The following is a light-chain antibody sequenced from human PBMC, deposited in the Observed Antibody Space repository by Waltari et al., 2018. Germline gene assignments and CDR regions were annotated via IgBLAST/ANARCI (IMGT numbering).Light chain of an antibody. Sequence: DIQMTQSPSSLSASVGDRVTITCRASQSTSNYLNWYQQKPGKAPKLLIYAASSLQSGVPSRFSGSGSGTDFTLTISSLQPEDFATYYCQQSYSTPFTFGPGTKVDIK. J-gene: IGKJ3*01. CDR3: QQSYSTPFT. CDR2: AAS. CDR1: QSTSNY. V-gene: IGKV1-39*01.